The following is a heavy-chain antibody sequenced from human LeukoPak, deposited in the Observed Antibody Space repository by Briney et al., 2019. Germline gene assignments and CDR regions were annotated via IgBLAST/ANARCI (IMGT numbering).Heavy chain of an antibody. J-gene: IGHJ4*02. CDR2: ISGSGGST. V-gene: IGHV3-23*01. Sequence: PGGSLRLSCAASGFTFSSYAMSWVRQAPGKGLEWVSAISGSGGSTYYADSVKGRFTISRDNSKNTLYLQMNSLRAEDTAVYYCAKDLSGGWYPPYYFDYWGQGTQVTVSS. CDR1: GFTFSSYA. CDR3: AKDLSGGWYPPYYFDY. D-gene: IGHD6-19*01.